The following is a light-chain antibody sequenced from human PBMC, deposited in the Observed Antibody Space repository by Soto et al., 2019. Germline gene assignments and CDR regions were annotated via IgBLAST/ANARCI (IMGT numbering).Light chain of an antibody. J-gene: IGLJ3*02. V-gene: IGLV3-21*02. Sequence: SYELTQPPSVSVAPGQTARITCGGNNIGSKSVHWYQQKPGQAPVLVVYDDSDRPSGIPERFSGSNSGNTATLTIRRVEAGDEADYYCQVWDSSSDHRGVFGGGTKVTVL. CDR1: NIGSKS. CDR3: QVWDSSSDHRGV. CDR2: DDS.